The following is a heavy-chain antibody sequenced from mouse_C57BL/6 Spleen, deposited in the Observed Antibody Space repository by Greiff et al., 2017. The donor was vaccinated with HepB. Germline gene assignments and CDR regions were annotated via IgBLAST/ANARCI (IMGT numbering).Heavy chain of an antibody. Sequence: QVQLQQPGAELVKPGASVTLSCKASGYTFTSYWMHWVKQRPGRGLEWIGRIDPNSGGTKYNEKFKSKATLTVDKPSSTAYMQLSSLTSEDSAVYYCARKGVNWDDAMDYWGQGTSVTVSS. CDR3: ARKGVNWDDAMDY. CDR2: IDPNSGGT. CDR1: GYTFTSYW. D-gene: IGHD4-1*01. J-gene: IGHJ4*01. V-gene: IGHV1-72*01.